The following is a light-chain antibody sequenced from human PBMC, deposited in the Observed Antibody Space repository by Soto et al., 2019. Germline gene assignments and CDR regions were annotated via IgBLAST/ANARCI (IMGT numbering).Light chain of an antibody. V-gene: IGLV8-61*01. CDR3: MLYVGSRIYV. CDR2: STN. Sequence: QTVVTQEPSFSVSPGGTVTLTCGLSSGSVSTSYYPSWYQQTPGQAPRTLIYSTNTRSSGVPDRFSGSILGNKAALTITGAQADDESDYYCMLYVGSRIYVFGTGTKVTVL. J-gene: IGLJ1*01. CDR1: SGSVSTSYY.